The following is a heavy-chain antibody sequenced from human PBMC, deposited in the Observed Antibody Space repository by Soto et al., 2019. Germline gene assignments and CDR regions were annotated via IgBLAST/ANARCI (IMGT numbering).Heavy chain of an antibody. CDR2: IIPIFSSR. V-gene: IGHV1-69*01. J-gene: IGHJ6*02. D-gene: IGHD3-16*01. CDR3: ARGETYLGV. Sequence: QVQLVQSGAEGKKPGSSVKVSCKTSRDTFNKYAFNWVRQAPGQGLEWMGWIIPIFSSRNYAEKFQGRVTITADDSTSTAYMELRSLRFEDTAVYYCARGETYLGVWGQRTTVTVSS. CDR1: RDTFNKYA.